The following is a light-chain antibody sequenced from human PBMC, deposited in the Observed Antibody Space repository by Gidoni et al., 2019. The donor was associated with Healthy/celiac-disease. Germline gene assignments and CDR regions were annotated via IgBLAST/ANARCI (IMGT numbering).Light chain of an antibody. J-gene: IGLJ1*01. CDR3: AAWDDSLSARV. V-gene: IGLV1-47*02. CDR2: SNN. CDR1: SPNIGSNY. Sequence: QSVLTQPPSASGTPGQRVTISCSGSSPNIGSNYGYWYQQLPGKAPKLPIYSNNQRPSGVPDRFSGSKSGTSASLAISGLRSEDEADYYCAAWDDSLSARVFGTGTKVTVL.